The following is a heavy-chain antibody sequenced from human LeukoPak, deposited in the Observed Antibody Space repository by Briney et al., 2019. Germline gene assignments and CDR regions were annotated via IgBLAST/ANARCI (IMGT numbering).Heavy chain of an antibody. CDR2: ISPSGGIT. Sequence: GGTLRLSCAASGFTFSSHGMNWVRQAPGKGLEWVSGISPSGGITYYTDSVKGRFTIFRDNSNNMLFLQMNSLRPEDTAVYYCAKDRHPYVSGTYSDYWGQGTLVTVSS. D-gene: IGHD3-10*01. J-gene: IGHJ4*02. CDR3: AKDRHPYVSGTYSDY. V-gene: IGHV3-23*01. CDR1: GFTFSSHG.